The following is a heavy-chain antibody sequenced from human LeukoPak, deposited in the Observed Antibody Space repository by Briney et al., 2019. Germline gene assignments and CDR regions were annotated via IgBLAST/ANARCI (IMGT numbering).Heavy chain of an antibody. CDR2: IYYSGST. V-gene: IGHV4-59*01. CDR1: GGSISSYY. J-gene: IGHJ3*02. D-gene: IGHD1/OR15-1a*01. CDR3: ARTQLSWNSGAAFDI. Sequence: SETLSLTCTVSGGSISSYYWSWIRQPPGKGLEWIGYIYYSGSTNYNPSLKSRVTISVDTSKNQFSLKLSSVTAADTAVYYCARTQLSWNSGAAFDIWGQGTMVTVSS.